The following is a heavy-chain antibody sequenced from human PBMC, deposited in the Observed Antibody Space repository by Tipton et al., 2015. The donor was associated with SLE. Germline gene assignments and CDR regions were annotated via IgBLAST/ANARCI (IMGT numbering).Heavy chain of an antibody. V-gene: IGHV4-59*01. CDR2: LSSSGST. J-gene: IGHJ5*01. CDR1: GGSSTNNY. Sequence: TLSLTSTVPGGSSTNNYCSCIRQPPGKGLEWIGYLSSSGSTKYNPSLKSRVTMSVDTSKNHFSLELRSVTAADTAVYCCAALSGDYVHFFDSWGQGTLVTVSS. D-gene: IGHD4-17*01. CDR3: AALSGDYVHFFDS.